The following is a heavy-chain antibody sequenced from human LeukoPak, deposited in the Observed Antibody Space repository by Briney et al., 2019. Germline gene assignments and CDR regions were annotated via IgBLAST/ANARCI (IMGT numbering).Heavy chain of an antibody. CDR2: ISWNSGSI. J-gene: IGHJ4*02. CDR1: GFTFDDYA. CDR3: AKVIGYAESGYLTSAVDY. Sequence: GGSLRLSCAASGFTFDDYAMHWVRQAPGKGLEWVSGISWNSGSIGYADSVKGRFTISRDNAKNSLYLQMNSLRAEDTASYYCAKVIGYAESGYLTSAVDYWGQGTLVTVSS. V-gene: IGHV3-9*01. D-gene: IGHD3-22*01.